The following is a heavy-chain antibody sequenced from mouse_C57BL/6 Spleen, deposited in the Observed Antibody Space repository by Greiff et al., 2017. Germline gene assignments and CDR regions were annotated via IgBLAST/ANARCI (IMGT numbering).Heavy chain of an antibody. Sequence: QGQLQQPGAELVKPGASVKMSCKASGYTFTSYWITWVKQRPGQGLEWIGDSYPGSGSTNYNEKFKSKATLTVDTSSSTAYMQLSSLTSEDSAVYYCASYYGSSYVWYFDVWGTGTTVTVSS. CDR1: GYTFTSYW. CDR2: SYPGSGST. V-gene: IGHV1-55*01. J-gene: IGHJ1*03. CDR3: ASYYGSSYVWYFDV. D-gene: IGHD1-1*01.